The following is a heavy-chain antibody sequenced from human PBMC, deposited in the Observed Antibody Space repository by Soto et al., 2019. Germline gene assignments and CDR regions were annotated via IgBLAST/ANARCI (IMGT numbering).Heavy chain of an antibody. CDR1: GFTFSSYG. V-gene: IGHV3-33*01. J-gene: IGHJ6*03. D-gene: IGHD3-3*01. Sequence: GGSLRLSCAASGFTFSSYGMHWVRQAPGKGLEWVAVIWYDGSNKYYADSVKGRFTISRDNSKNMLYLQMNSLRAEDTAVYYCARGCYDFWSGYGCYMDVWGKGTTVTVSS. CDR2: IWYDGSNK. CDR3: ARGCYDFWSGYGCYMDV.